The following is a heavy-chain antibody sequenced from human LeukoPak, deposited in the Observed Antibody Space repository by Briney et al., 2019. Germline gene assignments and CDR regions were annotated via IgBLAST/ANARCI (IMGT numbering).Heavy chain of an antibody. CDR2: ISSSSGTI. J-gene: IGHJ4*02. CDR3: ARDRFGDFDY. D-gene: IGHD3-10*01. V-gene: IGHV3-48*02. CDR1: GFTFSSYS. Sequence: GGSLRLSCATSGFTFSSYSMNWVSQAPGKGLEWVSYISSSSGTIYYADSVKGRFTISRDNAKNSLYLQMNSLRDDDTAVYYCARDRFGDFDYGGQGTLVTVSS.